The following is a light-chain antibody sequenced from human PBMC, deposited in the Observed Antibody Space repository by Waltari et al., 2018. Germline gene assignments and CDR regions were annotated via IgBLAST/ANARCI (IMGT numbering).Light chain of an antibody. CDR1: KLGDKY. CDR2: QDT. J-gene: IGLJ2*01. V-gene: IGLV3-1*01. CDR3: QAWDSNTVV. Sequence: SYELTQPPSVSVSPGQTATITCSGDKLGDKYACWYQQRPGQSPTLVIYQDTKRPPGIPARLSGSNSGTTAPLTISGAQAMDEADYYCQAWDSNTVVFGGGTKLTVL.